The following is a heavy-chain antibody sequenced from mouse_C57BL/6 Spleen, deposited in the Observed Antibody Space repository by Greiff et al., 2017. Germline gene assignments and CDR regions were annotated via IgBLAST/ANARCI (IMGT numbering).Heavy chain of an antibody. Sequence: QVQLQQSGPELVKPGASVKISCKASGYAFSSSWMNWVKQRPGKGLEWIGRIYPGDGDTNYNGKFKGKATLTADKSSSTAYMQLSSLTSEDSAVYFCERERRLYEYFDVWGTGTTVTVSS. V-gene: IGHV1-82*01. J-gene: IGHJ1*03. CDR1: GYAFSSSW. D-gene: IGHD2-3*01. CDR3: ERERRLYEYFDV. CDR2: IYPGDGDT.